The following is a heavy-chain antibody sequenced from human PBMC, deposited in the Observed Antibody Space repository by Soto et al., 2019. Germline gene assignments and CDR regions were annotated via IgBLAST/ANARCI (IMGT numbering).Heavy chain of an antibody. CDR1: AGSFSGYY. V-gene: IGHV4-34*01. D-gene: IGHD2-21*02. CDR3: ARDWRPGGDFEI. Sequence: PSETLSRTCAVYAGSFSGYYWRWIRQPPGKELERIGEINHSGSTNYNPSLKSRGTISVDTSKNQFSLKMTSVTAAAMAVYYWARDWRPGGDFEIWVQG. CDR2: INHSGST. J-gene: IGHJ4*02.